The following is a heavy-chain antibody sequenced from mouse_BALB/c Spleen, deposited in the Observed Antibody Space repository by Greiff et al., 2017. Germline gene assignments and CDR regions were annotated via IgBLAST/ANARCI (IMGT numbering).Heavy chain of an antibody. CDR3: ARVYGSSYNDY. V-gene: IGHV5-9-3*01. J-gene: IGHJ2*01. CDR1: GFTFSSYA. CDR2: ISSGGSYT. D-gene: IGHD1-1*01. Sequence: EVQLVESGGGLVKPGGSLKLSCAASGFTFSSYAMSWVRQTPEKRLEWVATISSGGSYTYYPDSVKGRFTISRDNAKNTLYLQMSSLRSEDTAMYYCARVYGSSYNDYWGQGTTRTVSS.